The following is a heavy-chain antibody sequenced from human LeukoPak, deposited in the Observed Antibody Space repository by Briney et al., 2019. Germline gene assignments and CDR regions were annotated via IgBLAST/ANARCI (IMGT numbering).Heavy chain of an antibody. CDR1: GFTFSSYG. CDR2: ISYDGSNK. J-gene: IGHJ4*02. Sequence: GGSLRLSCAASGFTFSSYGMHWVPQAPGKALEWVAVISYDGSNKYYADSVKGRFTISRDNSKNTLYLQMNSLRAEDTAVYYCAKGLAVAGTMVGDYWGQGTLVTVSS. D-gene: IGHD6-19*01. V-gene: IGHV3-30*18. CDR3: AKGLAVAGTMVGDY.